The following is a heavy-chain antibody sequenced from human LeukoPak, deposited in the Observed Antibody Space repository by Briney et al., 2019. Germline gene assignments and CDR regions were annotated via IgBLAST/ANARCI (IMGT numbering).Heavy chain of an antibody. CDR1: GGSISSYY. CDR2: IYYSGST. V-gene: IGHV4-59*08. CDR3: ARQSGWYSGSYLFDY. D-gene: IGHD1-26*01. J-gene: IGHJ4*02. Sequence: SETLSLTCTVSGGSISSYYWSWIRQPPGKGLECIGYIYYSGSTNYNPSLKSRVTISVDTSKNQFSLKLSSVTAADTAVYYCARQSGWYSGSYLFDYWGQGTLVTVSS.